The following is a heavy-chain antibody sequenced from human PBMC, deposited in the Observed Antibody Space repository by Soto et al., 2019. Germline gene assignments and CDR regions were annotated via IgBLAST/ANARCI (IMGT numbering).Heavy chain of an antibody. CDR3: TTDSYSTIIIVRFDY. J-gene: IGHJ4*03. D-gene: IGHD3-22*01. V-gene: IGHV3-15*07. CDR1: GFTFSNAW. CDR2: IKSKTDGGTT. Sequence: GGSLRLSCAASGFTFSNAWINWVRQAPGKGLEWVGRIKSKTDGGTTDYAEPVKGRFAISRDDSNNMVYLQMNSLKIEDTAVYYCTTDSYSTIIIVRFDYWGQGTMVTVSS.